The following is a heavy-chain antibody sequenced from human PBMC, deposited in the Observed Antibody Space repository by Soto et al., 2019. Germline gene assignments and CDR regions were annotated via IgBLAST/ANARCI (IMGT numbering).Heavy chain of an antibody. D-gene: IGHD3-16*01. CDR1: GYSFTSYW. Sequence: GDSLKISCKGSGYSFTSYWIGWVRQMPGKGLEWMGIIYPGDSDTRYSPSFQGQVTISADKSISTAYLQWSSLKASDTAMYYCPTGGTEHQAGDYYYGMDVWGQGTTVTVSS. CDR3: PTGGTEHQAGDYYYGMDV. CDR2: IYPGDSDT. V-gene: IGHV5-51*01. J-gene: IGHJ6*02.